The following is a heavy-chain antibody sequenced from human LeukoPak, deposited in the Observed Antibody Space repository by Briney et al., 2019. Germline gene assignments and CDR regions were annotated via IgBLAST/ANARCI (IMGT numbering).Heavy chain of an antibody. CDR3: ARDPLHYYDSSGYSDY. J-gene: IGHJ4*02. CDR1: GGTFSSYA. D-gene: IGHD3-22*01. Sequence: SVKVSCKASGGTFSSYAISWVRQAPGQGLEWMGRIIPILGIANYAQKFQGRVTITADKSTSTAYMELSSLRSEDTAVYYCARDPLHYYDSSGYSDYWGQGTLVTVSS. V-gene: IGHV1-69*04. CDR2: IIPILGIA.